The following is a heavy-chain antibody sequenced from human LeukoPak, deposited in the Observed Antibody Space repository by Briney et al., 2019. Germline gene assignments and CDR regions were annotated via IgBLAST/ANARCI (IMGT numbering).Heavy chain of an antibody. D-gene: IGHD3-3*01. J-gene: IGHJ5*02. CDR2: IYTSGST. CDR1: GYSISSGYY. CDR3: ARLGRSGPLS. V-gene: IGHV4-38-2*02. Sequence: PSETLSLTCTVSGYSISSGYYWGWIRQPPGKGLEWIGSIYTSGSTNYNPSLKSRVTISVDTSKNQFSLKLSSVTAADTAVYYCARLGRSGPLSWGQGTLVTVSS.